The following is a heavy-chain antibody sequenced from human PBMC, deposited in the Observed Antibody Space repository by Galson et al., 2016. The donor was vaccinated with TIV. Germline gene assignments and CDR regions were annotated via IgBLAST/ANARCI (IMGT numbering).Heavy chain of an antibody. CDR3: ARIQGDSSGWFDV. V-gene: IGHV3-23*01. Sequence: SLRLSCAASGFTFSSYAMSWVRRTPGKGLEWVSTFSGSPATTYYADSVKGRFTISRDNSKSTLYLQMNSLRAEDTAIYYCARIQGDSSGWFDVWGQGTQVTVSS. D-gene: IGHD6-19*01. CDR2: FSGSPATT. J-gene: IGHJ5*02. CDR1: GFTFSSYA.